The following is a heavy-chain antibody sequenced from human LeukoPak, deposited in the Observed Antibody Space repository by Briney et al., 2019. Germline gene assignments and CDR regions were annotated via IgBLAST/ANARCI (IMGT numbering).Heavy chain of an antibody. D-gene: IGHD3-10*01. CDR2: ISYDGSNK. J-gene: IGHJ4*02. Sequence: GGSLRLSCVASGFTFRSYGIHWVRQAPGKGLEWVAVISYDGSNKYYADSVKGRFTISRDNSKNTLYLQMNSLRAEDTAVYYCAKALPFITMVRGVIRPPDYWGQGTLVTVSS. CDR1: GFTFRSYG. V-gene: IGHV3-30*18. CDR3: AKALPFITMVRGVIRPPDY.